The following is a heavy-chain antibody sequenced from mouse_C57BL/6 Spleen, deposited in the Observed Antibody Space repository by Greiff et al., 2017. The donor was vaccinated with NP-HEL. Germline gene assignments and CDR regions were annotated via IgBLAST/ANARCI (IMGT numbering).Heavy chain of an antibody. D-gene: IGHD1-1*01. CDR3: TRGGSNPYYAMDY. V-gene: IGHV1-15*01. CDR1: GYTFTDYE. Sequence: QVQLQQSGAELVRPGASVTLSCKASGYTFTDYEMHWVKRTPVHGLEWIGAFDPETGGTAYNQKFKGKAILTADKSSSTAYMELRSLTSEDSAVYYCTRGGSNPYYAMDYWGQGTSVTVSS. CDR2: FDPETGGT. J-gene: IGHJ4*01.